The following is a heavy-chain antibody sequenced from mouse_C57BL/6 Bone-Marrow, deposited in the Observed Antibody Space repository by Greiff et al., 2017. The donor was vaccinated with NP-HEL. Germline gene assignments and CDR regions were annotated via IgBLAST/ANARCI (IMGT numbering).Heavy chain of an antibody. V-gene: IGHV5-6*02. Sequence: EVMLVESGGDLVKPGGSLKLSCAASGFTFSSYGMSWVRQTPDKRLEWVATISSGGSYTYYPDSVKGRFTISRDNAKNTLYLQMSSLKSEDTAMYYCARQRYYGRSDYFDYWGQGTTLTVSS. D-gene: IGHD1-1*01. CDR1: GFTFSSYG. J-gene: IGHJ2*01. CDR3: ARQRYYGRSDYFDY. CDR2: ISSGGSYT.